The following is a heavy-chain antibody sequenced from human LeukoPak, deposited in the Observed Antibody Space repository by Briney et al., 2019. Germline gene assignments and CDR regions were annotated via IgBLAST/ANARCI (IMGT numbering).Heavy chain of an antibody. J-gene: IGHJ4*02. CDR3: AVYYYDSSGYYGPFEY. CDR1: GYSISSHYY. Sequence: SETLSLTCTVSGYSISSHYYWGWIRQPPGKGLEWIGSIYYSGSTFYNPSLKSRVTISVDTSKNQFSLKLSSVTTADTAVYYCAVYYYDSSGYYGPFEYWGQGTLVTVSS. D-gene: IGHD3-22*01. CDR2: IYYSGST. V-gene: IGHV4-38-2*02.